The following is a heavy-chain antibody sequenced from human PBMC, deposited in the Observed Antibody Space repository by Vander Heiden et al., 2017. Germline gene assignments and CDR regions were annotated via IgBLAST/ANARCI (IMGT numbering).Heavy chain of an antibody. V-gene: IGHV1-69*01. CDR2: IIPIFGTA. CDR3: AREQPLSYSSSSWYFDL. D-gene: IGHD6-6*01. J-gene: IGHJ2*01. Sequence: QVQLVQSGAEVKKPGSSVKVSCKASGGTFSSYAISWVRQAPGQGLEWMGGIIPIFGTANYAQKFQGRVTITADESTSTAYMELSSLRSEDTAVYCCAREQPLSYSSSSWYFDLWGRGTLVTVSS. CDR1: GGTFSSYA.